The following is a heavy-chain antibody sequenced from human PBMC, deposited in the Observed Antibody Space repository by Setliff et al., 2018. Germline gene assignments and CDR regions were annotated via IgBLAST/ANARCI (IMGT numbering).Heavy chain of an antibody. D-gene: IGHD3-10*01. J-gene: IGHJ4*02. CDR3: ARPGRSNYWDSFDY. V-gene: IGHV3-33*01. Sequence: PGGSLRLSCGASGFTFSTHAMHWVRQAPGKGLEWVAMIWSDGSTTHYPGSVKGRFTVSRDNSKNMVYLQMNSLRVDDTAVYYCARPGRSNYWDSFDYWGQGTLVTVSS. CDR2: IWSDGSTT. CDR1: GFTFSTHA.